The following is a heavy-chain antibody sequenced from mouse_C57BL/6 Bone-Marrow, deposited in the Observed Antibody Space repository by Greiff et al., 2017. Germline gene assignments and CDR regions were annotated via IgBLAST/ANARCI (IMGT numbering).Heavy chain of an antibody. CDR3: TIPVTTVVALDY. V-gene: IGHV1-15*01. Sequence: VQLQQSGAELVRPGASVTLSCKASGYTFTDYEMHWVKQTPVHGLEWIGAIDPETGGTAYNQKFKGKAILTADKSSSTAYMELRSLTSEDSAVYYCTIPVTTVVALDYWGQGTTLTVSS. CDR2: IDPETGGT. J-gene: IGHJ2*01. CDR1: GYTFTDYE. D-gene: IGHD1-1*01.